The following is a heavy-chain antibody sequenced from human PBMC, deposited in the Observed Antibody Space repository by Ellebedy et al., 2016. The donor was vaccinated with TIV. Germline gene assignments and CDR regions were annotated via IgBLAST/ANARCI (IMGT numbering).Heavy chain of an antibody. J-gene: IGHJ3*02. Sequence: GESLKISCAASGFTFSTYNMNWVRQAPGKGLEWVASVSSSSSYIFHADSVKGRFTISRDDANNSLYLQMNSLRVEDTAVYYCARNRGYRYSSGGDDAFDIWGQGTMVTVSS. CDR1: GFTFSTYN. CDR3: ARNRGYRYSSGGDDAFDI. V-gene: IGHV3-21*04. D-gene: IGHD5-18*01. CDR2: VSSSSSYI.